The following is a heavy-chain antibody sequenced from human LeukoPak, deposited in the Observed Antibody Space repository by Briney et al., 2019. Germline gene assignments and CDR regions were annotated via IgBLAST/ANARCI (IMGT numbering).Heavy chain of an antibody. CDR1: GYTFTSYY. Sequence: GASVKVSCKASGYTFTSYYMHWVRQAPGQRLEWMGWINAGNGNTKYSQKFQGRVTITRDTSASTAYMELSSLRSEDTAVYYCARVRSVTGFFDYWGQGTLVTVSS. CDR3: ARVRSVTGFFDY. V-gene: IGHV1-3*01. CDR2: INAGNGNT. J-gene: IGHJ4*02. D-gene: IGHD1-20*01.